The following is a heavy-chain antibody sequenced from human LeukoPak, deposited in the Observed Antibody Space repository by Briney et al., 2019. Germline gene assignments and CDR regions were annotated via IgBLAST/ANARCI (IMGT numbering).Heavy chain of an antibody. Sequence: PSETLSLTCTVSGGSISSGSYYWSWIRQPAGKGLEWIGRIYTSGSTNYNSSLKSRVTISLDTSKNQFSLKLSSLTAADTAVFYCARELPEGSYFDCWGQGTLVTVSS. CDR1: GGSISSGSYY. CDR3: ARELPEGSYFDC. CDR2: IYTSGST. V-gene: IGHV4-61*02. D-gene: IGHD3-10*01. J-gene: IGHJ4*02.